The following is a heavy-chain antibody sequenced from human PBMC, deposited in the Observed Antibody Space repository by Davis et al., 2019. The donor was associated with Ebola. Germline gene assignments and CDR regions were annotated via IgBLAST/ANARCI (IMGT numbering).Heavy chain of an antibody. D-gene: IGHD4-17*01. V-gene: IGHV1-69*04. CDR3: ARDPYGDYGTYYYGMDV. Sequence: SVKVSCKASGGTFSSYTISWVRQAPGQGLEWMGRIIPILGIANYAQKFQGRVTITADKSTSTAYMELSSLRSEDTAVYYCARDPYGDYGTYYYGMDVWGQGTTVTVSS. CDR2: IIPILGIA. CDR1: GGTFSSYT. J-gene: IGHJ6*02.